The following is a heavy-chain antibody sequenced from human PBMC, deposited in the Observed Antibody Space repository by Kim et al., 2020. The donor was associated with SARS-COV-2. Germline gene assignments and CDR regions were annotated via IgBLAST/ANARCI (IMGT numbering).Heavy chain of an antibody. CDR3: EKAPGGMTTVVTSYFFDF. J-gene: IGHJ4*02. Sequence: KGRFTISSDNSKNTLYLQMNSRRAEDTAVYYCEKAPGGMTTVVTSYFFDFWGQGTLVTVSS. V-gene: IGHV3-30*02. D-gene: IGHD4-17*01.